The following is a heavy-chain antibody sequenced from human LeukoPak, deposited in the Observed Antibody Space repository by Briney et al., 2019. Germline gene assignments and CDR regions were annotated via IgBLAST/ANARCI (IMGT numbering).Heavy chain of an antibody. CDR1: GDSISDYY. CDR3: VRQRNACEGPEY. J-gene: IGHJ4*02. CDR2: IYYSGGT. Sequence: PSETLSLTCTVTGDSISDYYCSWIRQPPGKGLEFIGYIYYSGGTNYYNPSLRSRVTISADTSKNQLSLRLSSVTAADTAVYYCVRQRNACEGPEYWGQGTLVIVSS. D-gene: IGHD3-16*01. V-gene: IGHV4-59*08.